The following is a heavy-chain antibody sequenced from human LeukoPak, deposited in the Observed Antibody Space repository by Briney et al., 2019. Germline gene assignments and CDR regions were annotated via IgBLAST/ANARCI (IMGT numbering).Heavy chain of an antibody. Sequence: GGSLRLSCAASGFTFSTYSMNWVRQAPGKGLEWGSSISSSGTYIQYADSVKGRFTISRDNAKNSLYLQMNSLRAEDTAVYYCANSLISSSQVDYWGQGTLVTVSS. V-gene: IGHV3-21*01. CDR2: ISSSGTYI. D-gene: IGHD6-6*01. J-gene: IGHJ4*02. CDR1: GFTFSTYS. CDR3: ANSLISSSQVDY.